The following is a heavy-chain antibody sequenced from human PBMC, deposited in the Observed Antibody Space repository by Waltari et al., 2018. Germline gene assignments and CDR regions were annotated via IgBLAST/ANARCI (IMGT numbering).Heavy chain of an antibody. Sequence: QVQLVQSGAEVKKPGSSVKVSCKASGGTFSSYAISWVRQAPGQGLEWMGGIIPIVGTANDAQKCQGRVTITTDESTSTAYMELSSLGSEDTAVYDCARGVTIFGVVGGYWYFDLWGRGTLVTVSS. J-gene: IGHJ2*01. CDR1: GGTFSSYA. CDR3: ARGVTIFGVVGGYWYFDL. D-gene: IGHD3-3*01. V-gene: IGHV1-69*05. CDR2: IIPIVGTA.